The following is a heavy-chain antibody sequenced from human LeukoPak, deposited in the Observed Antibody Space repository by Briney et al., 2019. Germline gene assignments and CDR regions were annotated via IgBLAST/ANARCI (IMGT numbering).Heavy chain of an antibody. V-gene: IGHV4-61*02. Sequence: SETLSLTCTVSGDSITSGSYYWSWIRQPAGKGLEWIGRIFISGGTNYNPSLRSRVTVSLDTSKNQFSLKLYSVTAADTAVYYCARGGSTLHSAGGHDIEFYYYYYMDVWGKGTTVTISS. CDR3: ARGGSTLHSAGGHDIEFYYYYYMDV. CDR2: IFISGGT. J-gene: IGHJ6*03. CDR1: GDSITSGSYY. D-gene: IGHD3-9*01.